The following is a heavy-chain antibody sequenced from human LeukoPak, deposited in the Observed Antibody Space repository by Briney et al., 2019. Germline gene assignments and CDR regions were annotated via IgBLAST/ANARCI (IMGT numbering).Heavy chain of an antibody. D-gene: IGHD3-16*01. CDR2: LRGGGET. V-gene: IGHV3-23*01. J-gene: IGHJ4*02. CDR3: AKASWVSSADAVL. Sequence: PGGSLRLSCVLSGLTFSDAWMSWVRQAPGKGLEWVSSLRGGGETFYADSVKGRFTLSRDESRNTVYLQMNNLRVEDTAVYFCAKASWVSSADAVLWGQGTLVTVSS. CDR1: GLTFSDAW.